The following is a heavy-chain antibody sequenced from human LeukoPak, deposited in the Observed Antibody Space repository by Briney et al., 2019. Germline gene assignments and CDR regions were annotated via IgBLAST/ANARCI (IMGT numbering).Heavy chain of an antibody. CDR3: ARSAHDYGDYVSRGAFDI. CDR2: ISAYNGNT. V-gene: IGHV1-18*01. D-gene: IGHD4-17*01. J-gene: IGHJ3*02. CDR1: GYTFTSYG. Sequence: ASVKVSCKASGYTFTSYGIGWVRQAPGQGLEWMGWISAYNGNTNYAQKLQGRVTMTTDTSTSTAYMELRSLRSDDTAVYYCARSAHDYGDYVSRGAFDIWGQGTMVTVSS.